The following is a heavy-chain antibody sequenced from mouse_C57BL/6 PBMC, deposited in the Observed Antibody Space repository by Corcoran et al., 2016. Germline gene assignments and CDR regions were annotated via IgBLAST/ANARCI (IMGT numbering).Heavy chain of an antibody. D-gene: IGHD2-3*01. V-gene: IGHV9-3*01. CDR2: INTYSGVP. J-gene: IGHJ2*01. CDR1: GYTFTTYG. Sequence: QIQLVQSGPELKKPGETVKISCKASGYTFTTYGMSWVKQAPGKGLKWMGWINTYSGVPTYADDFKGRFAFSLETSASTAYLQINNLKNEDTATYFCARLGGYYYFDYWGQGTTLTVSS. CDR3: ARLGGYYYFDY.